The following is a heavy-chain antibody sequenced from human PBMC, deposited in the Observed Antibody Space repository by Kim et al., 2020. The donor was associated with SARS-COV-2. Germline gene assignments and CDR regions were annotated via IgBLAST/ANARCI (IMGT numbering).Heavy chain of an antibody. V-gene: IGHV1-18*01. D-gene: IGHD3-10*01. CDR3: ARDRGSRPDTFDI. J-gene: IGHJ3*02. Sequence: YAQEVRGRVAMTRDTFTSTAYMELRSLRSDDTAVYYCARDRGSRPDTFDIWGQGTMVTVSS.